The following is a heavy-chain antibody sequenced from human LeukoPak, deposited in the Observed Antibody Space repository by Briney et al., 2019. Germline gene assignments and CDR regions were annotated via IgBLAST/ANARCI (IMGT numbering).Heavy chain of an antibody. Sequence: GGSLRLSCAASGFTFSNAWMNWVRQAPGKGLEWVGRIKSRTDGGTTDYAAPVKGRFTISRDDSKNTLYLQMNSLKTEDTAVYYCTTVRVVVPAAEDPEYFQHWGQGTLVTVSS. CDR2: IKSRTDGGTT. CDR1: GFTFSNAW. CDR3: TTVRVVVPAAEDPEYFQH. D-gene: IGHD2-2*01. J-gene: IGHJ1*01. V-gene: IGHV3-15*07.